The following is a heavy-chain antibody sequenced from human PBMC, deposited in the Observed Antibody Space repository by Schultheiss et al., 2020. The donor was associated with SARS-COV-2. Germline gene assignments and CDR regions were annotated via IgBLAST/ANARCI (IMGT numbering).Heavy chain of an antibody. V-gene: IGHV3-23*01. CDR1: GFTFDDYA. CDR2: ISGSGGST. CDR3: ARGMVAVPRHWFDP. D-gene: IGHD2-15*01. Sequence: GGSLRLSCAASGFTFDDYAMHWVRQAPGKGLEWVSGISGSGGSTYYADSVKGRFTISRDNSKNTLYLQMNSLRAEDTAVYYCARGMVAVPRHWFDPWGQGTLVTVSS. J-gene: IGHJ5*02.